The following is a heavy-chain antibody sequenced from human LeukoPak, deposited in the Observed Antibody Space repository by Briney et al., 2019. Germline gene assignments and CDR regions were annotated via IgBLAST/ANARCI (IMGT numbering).Heavy chain of an antibody. CDR3: ARGVVVTAYFGDPFDY. CDR2: INHSGST. CDR1: GGSFSGYY. Sequence: PSETLSLTCAVYGGSFSGYYWSWIRQPPGKGLEWIGEINHSGSTNYNPSLKSRVTISVDTSKNQFSLKLSSVTAADTAVYYCARGVVVTAYFGDPFDYWGQGTLVTVSS. V-gene: IGHV4-34*01. J-gene: IGHJ4*02. D-gene: IGHD2-21*02.